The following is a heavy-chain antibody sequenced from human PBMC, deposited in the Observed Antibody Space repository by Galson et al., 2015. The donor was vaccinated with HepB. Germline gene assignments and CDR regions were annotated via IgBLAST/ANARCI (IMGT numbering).Heavy chain of an antibody. CDR2: ISSSSSTI. V-gene: IGHV3-48*01. Sequence: SLRLSCAASGFTFSSYSMNWVRQAPGKGLEWVSYISSSSSTIYYADSVKGRFTISRDNAKNSLYLQMNSLRAEDTAVYYCARDRAEQWLPPDAFDVWGQGTMVTVSS. CDR1: GFTFSSYS. CDR3: ARDRAEQWLPPDAFDV. J-gene: IGHJ3*01. D-gene: IGHD6-19*01.